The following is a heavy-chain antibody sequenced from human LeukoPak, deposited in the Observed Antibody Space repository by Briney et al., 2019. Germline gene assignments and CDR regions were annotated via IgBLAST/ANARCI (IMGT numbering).Heavy chain of an antibody. V-gene: IGHV3-33*01. D-gene: IGHD2-15*01. CDR3: ARDRSVRYFDY. Sequence: GRSLRLSCAASGFTFSSYGMHCVRQAPGKGLEWVAVIWYDGSNKYYADSVKGRFTISRDTPKNTLYLQMNSLRAEDRAVYYCARDRSVRYFDYWGQGALVTVSS. CDR2: IWYDGSNK. CDR1: GFTFSSYG. J-gene: IGHJ4*02.